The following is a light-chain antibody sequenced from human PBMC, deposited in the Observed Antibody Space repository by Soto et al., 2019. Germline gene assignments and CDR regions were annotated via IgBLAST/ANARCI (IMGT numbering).Light chain of an antibody. CDR3: QQYNNWPLT. CDR2: GAS. Sequence: EIVMTQSPATLSVSPGERATISCRASQSVSSNLAWYQQKPGQAPRLLIYGASTRATGIPARFSGSGSGTEFTLTISSLLSEDFAVYYCQQYNNWPLTFGQGTRLEIK. V-gene: IGKV3-15*01. CDR1: QSVSSN. J-gene: IGKJ5*01.